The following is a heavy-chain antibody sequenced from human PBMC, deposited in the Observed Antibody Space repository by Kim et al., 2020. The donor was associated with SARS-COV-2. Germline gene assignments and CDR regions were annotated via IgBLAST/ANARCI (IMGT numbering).Heavy chain of an antibody. V-gene: IGHV3-48*03. Sequence: GGSLRLSCAASGFTFSSYEMNWVRQAPGKGLEWVSYISSSGSTIYYADSVKGRFTISRDNAKNSLYLQMNSLRAEDTAVYYCARDFADYYDSSGYYFGWGQGTLVTVSS. J-gene: IGHJ4*02. D-gene: IGHD3-22*01. CDR2: ISSSGSTI. CDR3: ARDFADYYDSSGYYFG. CDR1: GFTFSSYE.